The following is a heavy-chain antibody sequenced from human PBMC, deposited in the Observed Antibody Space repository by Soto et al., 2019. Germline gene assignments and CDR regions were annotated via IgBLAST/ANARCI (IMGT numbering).Heavy chain of an antibody. D-gene: IGHD6-13*01. J-gene: IGHJ5*02. CDR3: ARNERAAEVRNWFDP. Sequence: QGQLVQSGAEVKKPGASVKVSCKASGYTFTSYGISWVRQAPGQGLEWMGWISADNGNTNYAQKLQGRVTITTDTSTSTAYMELRSLRYDDTAVYYCARNERAAEVRNWFDPWGQGTLVTVSS. CDR2: ISADNGNT. V-gene: IGHV1-18*01. CDR1: GYTFTSYG.